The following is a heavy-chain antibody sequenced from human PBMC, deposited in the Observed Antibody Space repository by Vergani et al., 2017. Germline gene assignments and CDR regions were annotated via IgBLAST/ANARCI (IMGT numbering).Heavy chain of an antibody. CDR3: ARGFGRCCTNGVCPYFDY. CDR2: ISGSGDST. J-gene: IGHJ4*02. CDR1: GFTFSSYA. Sequence: EVQLLESGGGLVQPGGSLRLSCAASGFTFSSYAMSWVRQAPGKGLEWVSVISGSGDSTYYADSVKGRFTISRDNSKNTLYLQMSSLRAEDTAVYYCARGFGRCCTNGVCPYFDYWGQGALVTVSS. V-gene: IGHV3-23*01. D-gene: IGHD2-8*01.